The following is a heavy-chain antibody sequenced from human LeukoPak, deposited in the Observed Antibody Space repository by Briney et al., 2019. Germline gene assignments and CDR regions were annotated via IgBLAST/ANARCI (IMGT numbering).Heavy chain of an antibody. V-gene: IGHV4-38-2*02. D-gene: IGHD6-13*01. CDR1: GYSISSGYY. J-gene: IGHJ4*02. CDR2: IYHSGST. Sequence: SETLSLTCTVSGYSISSGYYWGWIRQPPGKGLEWIGSIYHSGSTYYNPSLKSRVTISVDTSKNQFSLKLSSVTAADTAVYYCARETQQPVRDFDYWGQGTLVTVSS. CDR3: ARETQQPVRDFDY.